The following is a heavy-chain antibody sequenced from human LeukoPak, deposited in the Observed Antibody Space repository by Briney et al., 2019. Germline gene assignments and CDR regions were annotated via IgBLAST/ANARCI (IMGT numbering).Heavy chain of an antibody. CDR3: AREGYCSSTSCGAYYYYYGMDV. CDR1: GGSISSSSYY. D-gene: IGHD2-2*01. V-gene: IGHV4-39*01. CDR2: IYYSGST. Sequence: SETLSLTCTVSGGSISSSSYYWGWIRQPPGKGLEWIGSIYYSGSTYYNPSLKSRVTISVDTSKNQFSLKLSSVTAADTAVYYCAREGYCSSTSCGAYYYYYGMDVWGQGTTVTVPS. J-gene: IGHJ6*02.